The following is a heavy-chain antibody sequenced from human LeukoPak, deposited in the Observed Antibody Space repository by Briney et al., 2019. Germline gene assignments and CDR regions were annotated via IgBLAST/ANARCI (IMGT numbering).Heavy chain of an antibody. V-gene: IGHV3-23*01. Sequence: QPGGSLRLSCAVSGLTFSSFAMSWVRQAPGKGLEWVSAITGSAGATWYADAVKGRFTISRDNSRNTMYLQMNGLGAEDTALYYCAKMKGATEYYYYAMDVWGKGTMVSVSS. D-gene: IGHD5-24*01. J-gene: IGHJ6*04. CDR1: GLTFSSFA. CDR3: AKMKGATEYYYYAMDV. CDR2: ITGSAGAT.